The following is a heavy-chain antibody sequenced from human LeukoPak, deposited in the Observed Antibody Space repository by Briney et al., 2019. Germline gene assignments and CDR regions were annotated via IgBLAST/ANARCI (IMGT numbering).Heavy chain of an antibody. V-gene: IGHV3-33*01. Sequence: GGSPRLSCAASGFTLRVYAMHWVRQTPGKGLEWVAVIWSDENNKHYADSVKGRFTISRDNSKNTLYLQMNSLRAEDTAVYYCARGEYSYLDYWGQGALVTVSS. CDR1: GFTLRVYA. D-gene: IGHD5-18*01. CDR2: IWSDENNK. CDR3: ARGEYSYLDY. J-gene: IGHJ4*02.